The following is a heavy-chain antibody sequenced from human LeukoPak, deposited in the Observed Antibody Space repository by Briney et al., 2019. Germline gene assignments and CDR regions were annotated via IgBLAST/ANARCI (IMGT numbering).Heavy chain of an antibody. CDR2: INWNGGGT. Sequence: PGRSLRLSCAATGFTFKDYGMHWVRQPPGKGLEWVSSINWNGGGTDYADSVKGRFTISRDNARNTLYLQLSSLRAEDSGVYYCARDTFQPGLIDSWGQGTLVTVSS. J-gene: IGHJ4*02. D-gene: IGHD2-2*01. CDR1: GFTFKDYG. V-gene: IGHV3-20*04. CDR3: ARDTFQPGLIDS.